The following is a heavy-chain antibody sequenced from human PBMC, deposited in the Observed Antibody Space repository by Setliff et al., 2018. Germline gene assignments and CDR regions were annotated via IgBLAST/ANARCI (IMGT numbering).Heavy chain of an antibody. V-gene: IGHV3-23*01. CDR3: AKAAGIATTRAEFHYYYYYIDV. J-gene: IGHJ6*03. Sequence: LRLSCVASGFTFSNNAMNWVRQAPGGGLVWVSGISDSGDTTIYADSGKGRFTISRDNSTNTVFLQISSLRAEDSARHYCAKAAGIATTRAEFHYYYYYIDVWGKGTTVTVSS. CDR1: GFTFSNNA. CDR2: ISDSGDTT. D-gene: IGHD6-25*01.